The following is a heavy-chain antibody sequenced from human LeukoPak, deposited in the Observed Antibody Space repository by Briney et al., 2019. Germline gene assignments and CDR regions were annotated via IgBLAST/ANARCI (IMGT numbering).Heavy chain of an antibody. CDR2: IHYIGST. J-gene: IGHJ4*02. D-gene: IGHD3-10*01. V-gene: IGHV4-59*08. CDR1: GGSINDFY. CDR3: AGLYYAGSGTNDY. Sequence: SETLSLTCTVSGGSINDFYWSWIRQPPGKGLEWIGYIHYIGSTTFNPSLQSRVTISLDTSKNQFSLKLNSVTAADTAVYYCAGLYYAGSGTNDYWGQGILVTVSP.